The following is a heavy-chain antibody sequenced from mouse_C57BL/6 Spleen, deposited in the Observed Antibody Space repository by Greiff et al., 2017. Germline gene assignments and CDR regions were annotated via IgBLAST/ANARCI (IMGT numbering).Heavy chain of an antibody. CDR2: INPNNGGT. Sequence: EVQLQQSGPELVKPGASVKLSCKASGYTFTDYNMHWVKQSHGKSLEWIGYINPNNGGTSYNQKFKGKATLTANKSSSTAYMELRSLTSEDSAVYYCARVRAHTTVVGDYFDYWGQGTTLTVSS. V-gene: IGHV1-22*01. CDR3: ARVRAHTTVVGDYFDY. CDR1: GYTFTDYN. J-gene: IGHJ2*01. D-gene: IGHD1-1*01.